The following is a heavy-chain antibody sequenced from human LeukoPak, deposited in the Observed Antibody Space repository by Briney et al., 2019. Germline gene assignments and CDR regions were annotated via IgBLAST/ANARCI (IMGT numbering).Heavy chain of an antibody. V-gene: IGHV3-23*01. D-gene: IGHD2-21*02. J-gene: IGHJ4*02. CDR2: ISGSGGST. CDR3: AKDRVVVTAIFLDY. CDR1: GFNFRDAA. Sequence: GGSLRLSCAASGFNFRDAAMTWARQAPGKGLEWVSAISGSGGSTYYADSVKGRFTISRDNSKNTLYLQMNSLRAEDTAVYYCAKDRVVVTAIFLDYWGQGTLVTVSS.